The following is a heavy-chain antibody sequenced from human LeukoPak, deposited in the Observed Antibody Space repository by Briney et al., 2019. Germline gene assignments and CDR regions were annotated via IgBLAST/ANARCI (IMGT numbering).Heavy chain of an antibody. D-gene: IGHD6-19*01. Sequence: PGGSLRLSCTASGFSFNNNAMTWVRQVPAKGLEWVSSITTGGETTYYADSVKGRFTISRDNSENTLYLQMNSLRAEDTALYYCAKDRMYSTGSDFDSWGQGTLVTVSS. CDR1: GFSFNNNA. CDR2: ITTGGETT. J-gene: IGHJ4*02. V-gene: IGHV3-23*01. CDR3: AKDRMYSTGSDFDS.